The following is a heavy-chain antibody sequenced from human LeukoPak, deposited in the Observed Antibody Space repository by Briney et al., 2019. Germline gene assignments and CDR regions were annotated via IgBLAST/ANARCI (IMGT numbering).Heavy chain of an antibody. V-gene: IGHV3-48*04. CDR3: ASRDGKYDY. J-gene: IGHJ4*02. CDR2: ISSSSGTI. CDR1: GFTFSRFS. Sequence: PGGSLRLSCAASGFTFSRFSMNWVRQAPGKGLEWVSYISSSSGTIYYADSVKGRFTISRDNAKNSLYLQMNSLRAEDTAVYYCASRDGKYDYWGQGTLVTVSS. D-gene: IGHD1-26*01.